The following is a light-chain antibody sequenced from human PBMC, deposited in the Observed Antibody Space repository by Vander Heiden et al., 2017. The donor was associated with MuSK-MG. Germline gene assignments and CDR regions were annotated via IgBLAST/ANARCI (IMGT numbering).Light chain of an antibody. CDR1: STDIGSYNH. CDR2: DVN. J-gene: IGLJ3*02. CDR3: TSYTLSSTWV. Sequence: QSALTQPAYVSGSAGQSITITCSGTSTDIGSYNHISWCQQHPGKAPKLMIFDVNNRPSGVSNRFSGSKSGNTASLTISGLQAEDEADYYCTSYTLSSTWVFGGGTKLTVL. V-gene: IGLV2-14*01.